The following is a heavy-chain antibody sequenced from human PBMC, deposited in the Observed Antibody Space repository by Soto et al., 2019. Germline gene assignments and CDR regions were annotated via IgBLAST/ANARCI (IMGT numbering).Heavy chain of an antibody. J-gene: IGHJ4*02. Sequence: PGGSLRLSCAASGFTFSSYWMSWVRQAPGKGLEWVANIKQDGSEKYYVDSVKGRFTISRDNAKNSLYLQMNSLRAEDTAVYYCARLAYCGGDCYSFDYWGQGTLVTVSS. CDR3: ARLAYCGGDCYSFDY. CDR1: GFTFSSYW. V-gene: IGHV3-7*03. D-gene: IGHD2-21*02. CDR2: IKQDGSEK.